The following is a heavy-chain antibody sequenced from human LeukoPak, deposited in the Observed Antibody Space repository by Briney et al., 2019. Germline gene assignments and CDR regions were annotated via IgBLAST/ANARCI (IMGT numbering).Heavy chain of an antibody. CDR1: GGSISSYY. Sequence: SETLSLTCTVSGGSISSYYWNWIRQPPGKGLEWIGYIYYGGTTNYNPSLKSRVTISIDTSKNQFSLKLSSVTAADTAVYYCASARVVAYYYMDVWGTGTTVTVSS. CDR2: IYYGGTT. J-gene: IGHJ6*03. CDR3: ASARVVAYYYMDV. D-gene: IGHD3-22*01. V-gene: IGHV4-59*01.